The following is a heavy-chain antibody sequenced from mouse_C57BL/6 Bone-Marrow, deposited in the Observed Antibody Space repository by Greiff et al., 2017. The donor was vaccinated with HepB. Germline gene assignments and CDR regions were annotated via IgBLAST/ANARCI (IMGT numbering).Heavy chain of an antibody. CDR1: GYAFSSSW. Sequence: VQLQQSGPELVKPGASVKISCKASGYAFSSSWMNWVKQRPGKGLEWIGRIYPGDGDTNYNGKFKGKATLTADKSSSTAYMQLSSLTSEDSAVYFCARAYGLWYFDVWGTGTTVTVSS. D-gene: IGHD1-1*01. V-gene: IGHV1-82*01. CDR3: ARAYGLWYFDV. CDR2: IYPGDGDT. J-gene: IGHJ1*03.